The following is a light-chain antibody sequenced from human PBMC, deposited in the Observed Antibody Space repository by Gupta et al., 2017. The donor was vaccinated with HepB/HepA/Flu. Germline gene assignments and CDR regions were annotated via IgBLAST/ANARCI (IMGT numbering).Light chain of an antibody. CDR1: QSVSSN. V-gene: IGKV3-15*01. J-gene: IGKJ4*01. Sequence: VMTQSPATLSVSPGERATLSCRASQSVSSNLAWYQQKPGQAPRLLIYGASTRATGIPARFSGSGSGTEFTLTISSLQSEDFAVYYCQQYNNWPPLTFGGGTXVEIK. CDR3: QQYNNWPPLT. CDR2: GAS.